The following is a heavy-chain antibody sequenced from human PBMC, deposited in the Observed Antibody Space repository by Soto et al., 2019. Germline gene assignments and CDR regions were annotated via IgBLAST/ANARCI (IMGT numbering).Heavy chain of an antibody. D-gene: IGHD1-1*01. Sequence: DVQLVQSGGGLIQPGESLRLSCAAFGLTISGKKYVAWVRQAPGKGLEWVSALYDVDGSFYADSVTGRFTTSSDSSKTTVYLQMNDLRPDDTAVYYCATWHEREHAFDVWGQGTTVTISS. J-gene: IGHJ3*01. CDR1: GLTISGKKY. CDR3: ATWHEREHAFDV. CDR2: LYDVDGS. V-gene: IGHV3-53*01.